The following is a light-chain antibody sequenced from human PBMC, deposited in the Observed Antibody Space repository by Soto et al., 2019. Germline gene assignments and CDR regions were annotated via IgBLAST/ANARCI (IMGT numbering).Light chain of an antibody. Sequence: DIQMTQSPSTLSAFVGDRVIITCRASQNINTWLAWYQQTPGKAPKLLIYDAFSLESGVPSRFSGSGFGTEFTLTISSLQPDDFASYYCQHQRTFGQGTKVDIK. V-gene: IGKV1-5*01. J-gene: IGKJ1*01. CDR2: DAF. CDR1: QNINTW. CDR3: QHQRT.